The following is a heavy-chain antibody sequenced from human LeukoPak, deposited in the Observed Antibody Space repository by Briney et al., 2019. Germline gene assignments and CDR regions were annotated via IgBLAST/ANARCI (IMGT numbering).Heavy chain of an antibody. J-gene: IGHJ6*03. V-gene: IGHV3-53*01. Sequence: GGSLTLSCAASGFIVSSSYMTWVRKAPGKGLELVSLIYIGNTTYYADSVKGRFTISRDNSKNTLYLQMNSLRAEDTALYYCARDNPTGVGVSMDVWGKGTMVTVSS. CDR3: ARDNPTGVGVSMDV. CDR2: IYIGNTT. CDR1: GFIVSSSY. D-gene: IGHD1-1*01.